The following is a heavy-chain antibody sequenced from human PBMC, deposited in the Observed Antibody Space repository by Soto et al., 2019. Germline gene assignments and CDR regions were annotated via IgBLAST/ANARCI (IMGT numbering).Heavy chain of an antibody. D-gene: IGHD3-3*01. CDR1: GGSFSGYY. J-gene: IGHJ3*02. CDR2: INHSGST. CDR3: ASSYYDFWSGYHRDAFDI. Sequence: SETLSLTCAVYGGSFSGYYWSGFRQLPGKGLEWIGEINHSGSTNYNPSLKSRVTISVDTSKNQFSLKLSSVTAADTAVYYCASSYYDFWSGYHRDAFDIWGQGTMVT. V-gene: IGHV4-34*01.